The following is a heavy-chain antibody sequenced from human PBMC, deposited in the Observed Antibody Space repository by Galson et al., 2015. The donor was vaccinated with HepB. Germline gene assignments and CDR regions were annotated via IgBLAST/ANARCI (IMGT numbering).Heavy chain of an antibody. Sequence: SVKLSCTASGYMFTESSIHWVRQAPGKGLEWMGVFDPEAGETTYAHKFQGRVNVTEDTPTNTPYMEMSSLRCEDTAVYYCARDRGRQRHSPNDYWGQGTLVTVSS. CDR3: ARDRGRQRHSPNDY. D-gene: IGHD6-25*01. CDR2: FDPEAGET. V-gene: IGHV1-24*01. J-gene: IGHJ4*02. CDR1: GYMFTESS.